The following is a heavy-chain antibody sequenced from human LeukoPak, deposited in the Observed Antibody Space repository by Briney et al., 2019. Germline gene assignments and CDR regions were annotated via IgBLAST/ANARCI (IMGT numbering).Heavy chain of an antibody. J-gene: IGHJ4*02. Sequence: PSETLFLTCAVYGGSFSGYYWSWIRQPPGKGLEWIGEINHSGSTNYNPSLKSRVTISVDTSKNQFSLKLSSVTAADTAVYYCARDYGHYYDSSGYYFDYWGQGTLVTVSS. D-gene: IGHD3-22*01. CDR2: INHSGST. CDR1: GGSFSGYY. CDR3: ARDYGHYYDSSGYYFDY. V-gene: IGHV4-34*01.